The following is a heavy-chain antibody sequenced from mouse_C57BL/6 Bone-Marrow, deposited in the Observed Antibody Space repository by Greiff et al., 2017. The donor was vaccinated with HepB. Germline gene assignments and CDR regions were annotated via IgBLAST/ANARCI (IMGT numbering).Heavy chain of an antibody. CDR2: IDPSDSYT. CDR1: GYTFTSYW. CDR3: ASTRITTVGYYAMDY. J-gene: IGHJ4*01. Sequence: VQLQQPGAELVMPGASVKLSCKASGYTFTSYWMHWVKQRPGQGLEWIGEIDPSDSYTNYNQKFKGKSTLTVDKSSSTAYMQLSSLTSEDSAVYYYASTRITTVGYYAMDYWGQGTSVTVSS. D-gene: IGHD1-1*01. V-gene: IGHV1-69*01.